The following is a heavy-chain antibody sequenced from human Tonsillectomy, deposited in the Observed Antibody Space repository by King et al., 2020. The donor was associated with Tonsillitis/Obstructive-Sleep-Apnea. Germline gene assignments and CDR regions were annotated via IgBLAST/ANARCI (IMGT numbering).Heavy chain of an antibody. J-gene: IGHJ4*02. Sequence: VQLVQSGAEVKKPGASVKVSCKASGYTFTSYAMHWVRQAPGQRLDWMGWINAGNGNTKYSQKFQSRGTITRDTSASTAVMERSSLRSEDMAVYYCARDPLRFLEWLMFDYWGQGTLVTVSS. CDR1: GYTFTSYA. V-gene: IGHV1-3*01. CDR2: INAGNGNT. CDR3: ARDPLRFLEWLMFDY. D-gene: IGHD3-3*01.